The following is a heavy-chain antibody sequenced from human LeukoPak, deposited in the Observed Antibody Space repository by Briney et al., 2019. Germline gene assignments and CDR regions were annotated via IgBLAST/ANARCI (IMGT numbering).Heavy chain of an antibody. Sequence: GRSLRLPCAASGFTFSSYGMHWVRQAPGKGLEGVAVISYDGSNKYYADSVKGRFTISRDNSKNTLYLQMNSMRAEDTAVYYCARGSLLRYFDWADWGQGTLVTVSS. J-gene: IGHJ4*02. CDR2: ISYDGSNK. CDR3: ARGSLLRYFDWAD. V-gene: IGHV3-30*03. CDR1: GFTFSSYG. D-gene: IGHD3-9*01.